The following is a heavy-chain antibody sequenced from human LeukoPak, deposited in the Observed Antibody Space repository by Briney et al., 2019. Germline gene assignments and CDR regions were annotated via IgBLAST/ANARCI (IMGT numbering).Heavy chain of an antibody. D-gene: IGHD3-22*01. Sequence: GGSLRLSCAASGFTVSSIHMVWVRQAPGKGLEWVSVTYTGGNSYYADSVKGRFIISRDISRNTLYLQMNSLRAEDSALYYCARGGRGSAAVVAPRSFDIWGQGTMVTVSS. V-gene: IGHV3-53*01. CDR3: ARGGRGSAAVVAPRSFDI. CDR1: GFTVSSIH. J-gene: IGHJ3*02. CDR2: TYTGGNS.